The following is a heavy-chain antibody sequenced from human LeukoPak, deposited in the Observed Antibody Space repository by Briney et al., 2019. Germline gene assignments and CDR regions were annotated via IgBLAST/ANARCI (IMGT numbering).Heavy chain of an antibody. J-gene: IGHJ3*02. Sequence: SGPTLVKPTQTLTLTCTFSGFSLSTSGVGVGWIRQPPGKALEWLALIYWDDDKRYSPSLKSRLTITKDTSKNQVVLTMTNMDPVDTATYYCAHRPPVGSLELVDAFDIWGQGTMVTVSS. V-gene: IGHV2-5*02. CDR1: GFSLSTSGVG. CDR3: AHRPPVGSLELVDAFDI. CDR2: IYWDDDK. D-gene: IGHD6-13*01.